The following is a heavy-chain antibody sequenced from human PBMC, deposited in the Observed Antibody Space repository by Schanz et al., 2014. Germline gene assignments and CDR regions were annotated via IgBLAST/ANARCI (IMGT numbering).Heavy chain of an antibody. J-gene: IGHJ4*02. D-gene: IGHD6-6*01. CDR3: ARDQSSYTNSSDVRYFDS. CDR2: ISPYNGNT. CDR1: GYTFTSYG. Sequence: QVQLVQSGAEVKKPGASVKVSCKASGYTFTSYGISWVRQAPGQGLEWMGWISPYNGNTNYAQKLQGRVTMTADTSTSSAYMDQRSLRSDDTTVYYCARDQSSYTNSSDVRYFDSWGQGSLVTVSS. V-gene: IGHV1-18*01.